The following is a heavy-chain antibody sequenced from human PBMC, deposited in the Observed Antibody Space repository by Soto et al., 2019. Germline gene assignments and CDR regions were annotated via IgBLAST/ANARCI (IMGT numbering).Heavy chain of an antibody. CDR3: ARHPDTVATKYDRHFEY. J-gene: IGHJ4*02. D-gene: IGHD5-12*01. CDR2: IRSTGNNYAT. CDR1: GFKFSGST. Sequence: EVQLVESGGGLVQPGGSLKLSCAASGFKFSGSTLHWVRQASGKGLEWIGRIRSTGNNYATAYAESMEGRFTVSRDDSKNTAYLQMKRLQAEDTAVYFCARHPDTVATKYDRHFEYWGQGILVTVSS. V-gene: IGHV3-73*01.